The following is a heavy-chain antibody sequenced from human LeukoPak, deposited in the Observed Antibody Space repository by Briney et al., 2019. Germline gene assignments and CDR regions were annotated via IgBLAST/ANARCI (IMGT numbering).Heavy chain of an antibody. CDR1: GYTFTSYY. CDR2: INPSGGST. D-gene: IGHD6-13*01. V-gene: IGHV1-46*03. J-gene: IGHJ2*01. Sequence: ASVKVSCKASGYTFTSYYMHWVRQAPGQGLEWMGIINPSGGSTSYAQQFQGRVTMTRDTSTSTVYMELSSLRSEDTAVYYCARDLGIAARSYWYFDLWGRGTLVTVSS. CDR3: ARDLGIAARSYWYFDL.